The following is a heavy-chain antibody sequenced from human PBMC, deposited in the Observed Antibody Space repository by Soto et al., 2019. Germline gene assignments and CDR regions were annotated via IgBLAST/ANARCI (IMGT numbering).Heavy chain of an antibody. V-gene: IGHV4-39*02. D-gene: IGHD1-26*01. J-gene: IGHJ1*01. CDR3: AREDRFDVVGPSRN. CDR2: IYYSGST. CDR1: GGSISSSSYY. Sequence: PSETLSLTCTVSGGSISSSSYYWGWIRQPPGKGLEWIGSIYYSGSTYYNPSLNSRVTISIDTSNNKFSLRLTSVTAADTGVYYCAREDRFDVVGPSRNWGQGALVTVSS.